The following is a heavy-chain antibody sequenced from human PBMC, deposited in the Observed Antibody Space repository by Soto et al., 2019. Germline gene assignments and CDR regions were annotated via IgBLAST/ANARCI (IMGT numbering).Heavy chain of an antibody. V-gene: IGHV3-15*01. D-gene: IGHD3-16*01. CDR3: TTAWGSYPADY. J-gene: IGHJ4*02. Sequence: EVQLVESGGGLVKPGGSLRLSCAASGFTFSNAWMSWVRQAPGKGLEWVGRIKSKTDGGTTDYAASVKGRFTISRDDSKNTLYLQMNSLKTEDTAVYYCTTAWGSYPADYWGQGTLVTVSS. CDR2: IKSKTDGGTT. CDR1: GFTFSNAW.